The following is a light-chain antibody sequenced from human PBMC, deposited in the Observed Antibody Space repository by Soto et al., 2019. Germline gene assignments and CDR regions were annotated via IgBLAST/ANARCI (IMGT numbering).Light chain of an antibody. CDR1: SSDVGGYNY. V-gene: IGLV2-8*01. J-gene: IGLJ2*01. CDR2: EVY. Sequence: QSAPTQPPSASGSPGQSVTFSCTGTSSDVGGYNYVSWYQQYPGKAPKLMIYEVYKRHSGVPDRFSGSKSGNTASLTVSGPHPGDVADYYCSASAGSSTWVFGGGTKLTVL. CDR3: SASAGSSTWV.